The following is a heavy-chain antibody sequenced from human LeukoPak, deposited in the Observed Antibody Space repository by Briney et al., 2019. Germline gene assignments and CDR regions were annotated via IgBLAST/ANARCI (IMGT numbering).Heavy chain of an antibody. Sequence: PGGSLRLSCAASGFTFSSYAMPWVRQAPGKGLEWVAVISYDGSNKYYADSVKGRFTISRDNSKNTLYLQMNSLRAEDTAVYYCARDWEWLNNGIPYYFDYWGQGTLVTVSS. CDR2: ISYDGSNK. D-gene: IGHD3-3*01. CDR3: ARDWEWLNNGIPYYFDY. V-gene: IGHV3-30-3*01. CDR1: GFTFSSYA. J-gene: IGHJ4*02.